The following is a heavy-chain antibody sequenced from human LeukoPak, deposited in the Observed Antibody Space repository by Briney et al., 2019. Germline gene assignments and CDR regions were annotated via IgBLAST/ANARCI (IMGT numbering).Heavy chain of an antibody. J-gene: IGHJ4*02. Sequence: PSETLSLTCTVSGGSISSGDYYWRWIRQPPGKGLEWIGYIYYSGSTYYNPSLKSRVTISVDTSKNQFSLKLSSVTAADTAVYYCARESGYSYGLDYWGQGTLVTVSS. CDR1: GGSISSGDYY. CDR3: ARESGYSYGLDY. V-gene: IGHV4-30-4*01. CDR2: IYYSGST. D-gene: IGHD5-18*01.